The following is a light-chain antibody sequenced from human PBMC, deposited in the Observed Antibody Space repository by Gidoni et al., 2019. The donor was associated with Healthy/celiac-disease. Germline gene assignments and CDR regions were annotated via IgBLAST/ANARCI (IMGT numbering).Light chain of an antibody. V-gene: IGKV2-28*01. CDR3: MQALQTSWT. CDR1: QSLLHSNGYNY. J-gene: IGKJ1*01. CDR2: LGS. Sequence: DIVMTQSPLSLPVTPGEQASISCRSSQSLLHSNGYNYLDWYLQKPGQSPQLLVYLGSNRASGVPDRFSVSGSGTDFTLKISRVEAEDVGVYYCMQALQTSWTFGQGTKVEIK.